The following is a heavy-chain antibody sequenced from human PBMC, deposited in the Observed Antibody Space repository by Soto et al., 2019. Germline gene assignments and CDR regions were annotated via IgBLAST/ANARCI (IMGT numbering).Heavy chain of an antibody. CDR1: GYTFTSYD. CDR3: AREIGSGWYRAYYYGRYV. D-gene: IGHD6-19*01. J-gene: IGHJ6*02. Sequence: QVQLVQSGAEVKKPGASVKVSCKASGYTFTSYDINWDRQATGQGLEWMGWMNPNSGNTGYAQKFQGRVTMTRNTSISTANMELRSLRSEDTAVYYCAREIGSGWYRAYYYGRYVWGQWTTVTVSS. V-gene: IGHV1-8*02. CDR2: MNPNSGNT.